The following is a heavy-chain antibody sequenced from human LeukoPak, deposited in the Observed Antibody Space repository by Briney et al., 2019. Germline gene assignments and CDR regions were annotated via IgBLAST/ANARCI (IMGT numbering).Heavy chain of an antibody. J-gene: IGHJ3*02. D-gene: IGHD1-7*01. Sequence: GASVKVSCKASGYIFISYYMHWVRQAPGQGLEWMGIINCAGGSTRYAQRFQGRVTMTRDTSTSTVYMELSSLRSEDKAVYYCAREGELHGACAIWGQGTMVSVS. CDR3: AREGELHGACAI. V-gene: IGHV1-46*01. CDR2: INCAGGST. CDR1: GYIFISYY.